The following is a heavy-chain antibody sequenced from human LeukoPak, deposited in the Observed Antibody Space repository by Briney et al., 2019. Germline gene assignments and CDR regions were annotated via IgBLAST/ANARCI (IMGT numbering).Heavy chain of an antibody. CDR1: GGSISSSSYY. D-gene: IGHD4-17*01. CDR2: IYYSGSP. J-gene: IGHJ5*02. V-gene: IGHV4-39*07. Sequence: PSETLSLTCTVSGGSISSSSYYWGWIRQPPGKGLEWIGSIYYSGSPYYNPPLKSRVTISVDTSKNQFSLKLSSVTAADTAVYYCATRVSHELHYGDSRDWFDPWGQGALVTVSS. CDR3: ATRVSHELHYGDSRDWFDP.